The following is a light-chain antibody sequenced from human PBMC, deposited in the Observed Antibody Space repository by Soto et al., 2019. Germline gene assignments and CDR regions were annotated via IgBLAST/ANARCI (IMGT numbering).Light chain of an antibody. CDR3: QQYGTSPYT. J-gene: IGKJ2*01. CDR2: AAS. Sequence: EIVLTQSPDTLSLSPGERATLSCRASQSVSKMFLAWYQQKPGQAPRLLIYAASSRATGIPDRFSGSVSGTEFTLTVSRLEPEDFAVYDCQQYGTSPYTFGQGTKLEIK. CDR1: QSVSKMF. V-gene: IGKV3-20*01.